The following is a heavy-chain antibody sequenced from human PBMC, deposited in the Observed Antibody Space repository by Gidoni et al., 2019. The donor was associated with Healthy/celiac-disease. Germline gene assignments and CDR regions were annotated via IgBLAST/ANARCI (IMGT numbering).Heavy chain of an antibody. CDR2: IYYSGST. V-gene: IGHV4-39*01. CDR1: GGSISSSSYY. CDR3: ARHSSGWQNDY. J-gene: IGHJ4*02. D-gene: IGHD6-19*01. Sequence: QLQLQESGPGLVKPSETLSLTCTVSGGSISSSSYYWGWIRQPPGKGLEWIGSIYYSGSTYYNPSLKSRVTISVDTSKNQFSLKLSSVTAADTAVYYCARHSSGWQNDYWGQGTLVTVSS.